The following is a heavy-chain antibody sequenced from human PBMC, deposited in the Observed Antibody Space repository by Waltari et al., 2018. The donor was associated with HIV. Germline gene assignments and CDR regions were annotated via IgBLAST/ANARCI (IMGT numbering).Heavy chain of an antibody. Sequence: EVHLVESGGGLVKPGGSLSVSCTVSGFTFINAWMSWVRQAPGKGLEWLGRIKSKNDGGTIDYAAPVKDIFTILRDDSKHTLYLEMSSLKIEDTGIYYCVTDAVAVPLDTAYWGQGTLVTVSS. J-gene: IGHJ4*02. CDR1: GFTFINAW. CDR3: VTDAVAVPLDTAY. D-gene: IGHD2-21*01. CDR2: IKSKNDGGTI. V-gene: IGHV3-15*01.